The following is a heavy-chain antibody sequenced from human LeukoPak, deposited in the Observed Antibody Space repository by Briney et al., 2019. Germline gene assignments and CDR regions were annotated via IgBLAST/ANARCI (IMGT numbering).Heavy chain of an antibody. CDR3: ARDDCSGGSCYYYYGMDV. CDR2: ISGSGGST. CDR1: GFTFSSYA. D-gene: IGHD2-15*01. J-gene: IGHJ6*02. V-gene: IGHV3-23*01. Sequence: GGSLRLSCAASGFTFSSYAMSWVRQAPGKGLEWVSAISGSGGSTYYADSVKGRFTISRDNSKNALYRQMNSLRAEDTAVYYCARDDCSGGSCYYYYGMDVWGQGTTVTVSS.